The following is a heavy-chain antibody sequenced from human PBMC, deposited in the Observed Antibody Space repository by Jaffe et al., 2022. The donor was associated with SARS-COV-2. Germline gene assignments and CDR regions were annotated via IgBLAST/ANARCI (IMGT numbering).Heavy chain of an antibody. Sequence: QVQLVESGGGVVQPGRSLRLSCAASGFTFSSYAMHWVRQAPGKGLEWVAVISYDGSNKYYADSVKGRFTISRDNSKNTLYLQMNSLRAEDTAVYYCARDRSSSGWYGFDYWGQGTLVTVSS. CDR1: GFTFSSYA. J-gene: IGHJ4*02. V-gene: IGHV3-30-3*01. CDR2: ISYDGSNK. D-gene: IGHD6-19*01. CDR3: ARDRSSSGWYGFDY.